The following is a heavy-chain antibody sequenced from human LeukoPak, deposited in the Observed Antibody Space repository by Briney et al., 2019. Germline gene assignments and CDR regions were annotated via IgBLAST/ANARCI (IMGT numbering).Heavy chain of an antibody. J-gene: IGHJ4*02. CDR2: ISGSGGST. V-gene: IGHV3-23*01. CDR3: ANGYDSTPGITFDY. CDR1: GFSLSTYA. D-gene: IGHD3-22*01. Sequence: PGGSLRLSCAASGFSLSTYAMSWVRQAPGKGLEWVSAISGSGGSTYYADSVKGRFTISRDNSKNTLYLRMNSLRAEDTAVYYCANGYDSTPGITFDYWGQGTLVTVSS.